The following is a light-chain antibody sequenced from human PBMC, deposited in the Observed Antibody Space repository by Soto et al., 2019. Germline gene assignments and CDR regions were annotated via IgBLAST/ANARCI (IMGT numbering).Light chain of an antibody. CDR3: QQLNSYPIT. Sequence: IQLTQSTSLLSASVVDKAAITCRASQGISSYLAWYQQKPGKAPKLLIYAASTLQSGVPSRFSGSGSGTEFTLTISSLQPEDFATYYCQQLNSYPITVGQGTRLEIK. J-gene: IGKJ5*01. CDR2: AAS. V-gene: IGKV1-9*01. CDR1: QGISSY.